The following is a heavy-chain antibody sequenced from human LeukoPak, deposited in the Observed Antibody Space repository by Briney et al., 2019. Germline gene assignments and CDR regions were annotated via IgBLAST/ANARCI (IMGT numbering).Heavy chain of an antibody. D-gene: IGHD3-3*01. CDR2: ISSSGSTI. Sequence: PGGSLRLSCAASGFTFSSYGMHWIRQAPGKGLEWVSYISSSGSTIYYADSVKGRFTISRDNAKNSLYLQMNSLRAEDTAVYYCARGNYDFWSGYSEYNWFDPWGQGTLVTVSS. CDR1: GFTFSSYG. J-gene: IGHJ5*02. V-gene: IGHV3-48*04. CDR3: ARGNYDFWSGYSEYNWFDP.